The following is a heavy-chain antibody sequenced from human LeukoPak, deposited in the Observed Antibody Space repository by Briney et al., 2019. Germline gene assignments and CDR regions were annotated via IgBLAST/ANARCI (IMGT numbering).Heavy chain of an antibody. J-gene: IGHJ4*02. CDR2: ISYDGSNK. Sequence: GRSLRLSCAASGFTFSSYAMHWVRQAPGKGLEWVAVISYDGSNKYYADSMKGRLTISRDNSKNTLYLQMNSLRAEDTAVYYCASSGELHFDYWGQGTLVTVSS. CDR3: ASSGELHFDY. CDR1: GFTFSSYA. V-gene: IGHV3-30-3*01. D-gene: IGHD1-26*01.